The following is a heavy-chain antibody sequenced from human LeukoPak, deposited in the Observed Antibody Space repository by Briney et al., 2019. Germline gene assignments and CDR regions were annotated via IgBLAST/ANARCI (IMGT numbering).Heavy chain of an antibody. D-gene: IGHD1/OR15-1a*01. CDR3: ARGRNWNTYYFDY. V-gene: IGHV4-34*01. Sequence: PSETLSLTCAVYGGSFSGYYWSWIRKPPGKGLEWIGEINHSGSTNYNPSLKSRVTISVDTSKNQFSLKLSSVTAADTAVYYCARGRNWNTYYFDYWGQGTLVTVSS. CDR2: INHSGST. CDR1: GGSFSGYY. J-gene: IGHJ4*02.